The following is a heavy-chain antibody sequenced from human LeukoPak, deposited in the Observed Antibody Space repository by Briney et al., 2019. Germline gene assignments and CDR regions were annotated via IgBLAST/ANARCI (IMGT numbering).Heavy chain of an antibody. D-gene: IGHD2-8*02. J-gene: IGHJ4*02. Sequence: GGSLRLSCVASGFTFSNSAMTWVRQAPGEGLEWVSTIGGSGGSTYYADSVKGRFTISRDNSKSTLYLQMNSLRAEDTAVYYCARDLRYWDYWGQGTLVTVSS. V-gene: IGHV3-23*01. CDR1: GFTFSNSA. CDR3: ARDLRYWDY. CDR2: IGGSGGST.